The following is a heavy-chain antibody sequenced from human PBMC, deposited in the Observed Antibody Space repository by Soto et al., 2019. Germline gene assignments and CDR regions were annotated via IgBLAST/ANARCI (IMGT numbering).Heavy chain of an antibody. CDR2: MSYDGGSK. V-gene: IGHV3-30-3*01. CDR1: GFTFSSYS. Sequence: GGSLRLSCAASGFTFSSYSMHWVRQAPGKGLEWVAVMSYDGGSKSYADSVKGRFTISRDDSKNTLYLQVDSLRAEDTALYYCARPYSIAWSYAFDIWGQGTMVTVSS. J-gene: IGHJ3*02. CDR3: ARPYSIAWSYAFDI. D-gene: IGHD6-19*01.